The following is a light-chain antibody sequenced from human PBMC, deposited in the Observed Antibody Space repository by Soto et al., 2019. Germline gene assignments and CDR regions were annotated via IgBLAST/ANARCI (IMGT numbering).Light chain of an antibody. Sequence: QSALTRPASVSGSPGQSITISCTGTSSDFGGYNYVSWYQHHPGKAPKLMIYEVSNRPSGVSNRFSGSKSGNTASLTISGLQAEDEADYYCSSYTSSSTLVFGTGTKVTVL. J-gene: IGLJ1*01. CDR3: SSYTSSSTLV. V-gene: IGLV2-14*01. CDR1: SSDFGGYNY. CDR2: EVS.